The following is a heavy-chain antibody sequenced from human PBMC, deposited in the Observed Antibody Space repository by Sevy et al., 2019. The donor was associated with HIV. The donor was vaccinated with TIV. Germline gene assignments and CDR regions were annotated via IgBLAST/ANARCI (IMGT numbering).Heavy chain of an antibody. CDR2: ISSSSSYI. D-gene: IGHD4-17*01. CDR3: ARDPYGDAGGNYYGMDV. V-gene: IGHV3-21*01. CDR1: GFTFSSYS. J-gene: IGHJ6*02. Sequence: GGSLRLSCAASGFTFSSYSMNWVRQAPGKGLEWVSSISSSSSYIYYADSVKGRFTISRDNAKNSLYLQMNSLRAEDTAVYYCARDPYGDAGGNYYGMDVWGQGTTVTVSS.